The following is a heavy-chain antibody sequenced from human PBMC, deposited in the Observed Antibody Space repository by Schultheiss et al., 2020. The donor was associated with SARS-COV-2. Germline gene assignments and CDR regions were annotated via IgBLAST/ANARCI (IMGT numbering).Heavy chain of an antibody. J-gene: IGHJ1*01. CDR3: ARGYGNGIAAAVQH. CDR1: GGSFSGYY. CDR2: IYYSGST. V-gene: IGHV4-34*11. D-gene: IGHD6-13*01. Sequence: SETLSLTCAVYGGSFSGYYWSWIRQPPGKGLEWIGYIYYSGSTNYNPSLKSRVTISVDTSKNQFSLKLSSVTAADTAVYYCARGYGNGIAAAVQHWGQGTLVTVSS.